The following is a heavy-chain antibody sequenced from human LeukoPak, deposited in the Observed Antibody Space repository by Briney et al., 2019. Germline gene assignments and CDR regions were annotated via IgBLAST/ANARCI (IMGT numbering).Heavy chain of an antibody. V-gene: IGHV1-2*02. CDR3: ARDLIDGYNHHWLDP. J-gene: IGHJ5*02. CDR1: GYTFTGYF. Sequence: ASVTVSCKAVGYTFTGYFMHWVRQAPGQGLEWMGWINPNTGGTNYAQKFQGRVTLTRDTSSSTAYMELSSLRSDDTALYYCARDLIDGYNHHWLDPWGQGTLVSVAS. D-gene: IGHD5-24*01. CDR2: INPNTGGT.